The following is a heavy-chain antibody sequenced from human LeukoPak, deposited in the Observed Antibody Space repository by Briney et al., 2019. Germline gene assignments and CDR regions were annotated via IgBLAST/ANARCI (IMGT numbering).Heavy chain of an antibody. V-gene: IGHV4-61*02. CDR3: ARANRYYDILTGYFWAFDY. CDR2: IYTSGST. J-gene: IGHJ4*02. D-gene: IGHD3-9*01. CDR1: GGSISRGSYY. Sequence: SQTLSLTCTVPGGSISRGSYYWSWIRQPAGKGLEWIGRIYTSGSTNYNPSLKSRVTISVDTSKNQFSLKLSSVTAADAAVYYCARANRYYDILTGYFWAFDYWGQGTLVTVSS.